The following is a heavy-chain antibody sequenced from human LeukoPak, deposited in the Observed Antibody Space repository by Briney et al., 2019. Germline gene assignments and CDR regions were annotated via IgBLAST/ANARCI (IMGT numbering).Heavy chain of an antibody. Sequence: SETLSLTCTVSGGSISSYYWSWIRQPAGKGLEWIGRIYTSGSTNYNPSLKSRVTMSVDTSKNQFSLKLSSVTAADTAVYYCARDNLWFGELYATNWFDPWGQGTLVTVSS. CDR2: IYTSGST. V-gene: IGHV4-4*07. D-gene: IGHD3-10*01. J-gene: IGHJ5*02. CDR1: GGSISSYY. CDR3: ARDNLWFGELYATNWFDP.